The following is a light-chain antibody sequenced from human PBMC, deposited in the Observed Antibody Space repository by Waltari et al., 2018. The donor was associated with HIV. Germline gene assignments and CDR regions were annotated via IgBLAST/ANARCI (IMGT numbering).Light chain of an antibody. CDR2: SND. CDR1: STKLGSNI. V-gene: IGLV1-44*01. J-gene: IGLJ3*02. Sequence: QSVLTQPPSVSGTPGQNVTIPCSGNSTKLGSNIAHWYQQVPEAAPKLLIYSNDQRPSGVPDRFSGSKSGTSASLAISGLQSADEADYYCAAWDDSLNGMFGGGTKLTV. CDR3: AAWDDSLNGM.